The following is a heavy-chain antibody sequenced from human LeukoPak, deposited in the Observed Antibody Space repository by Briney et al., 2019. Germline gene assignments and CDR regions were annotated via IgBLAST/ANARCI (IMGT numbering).Heavy chain of an antibody. CDR1: GGTFSSYA. J-gene: IGHJ4*02. Sequence: AASVKVSCKASGGTFSSYAISWVRQAPGQGLEWMGGIIPIFGTANYAQKFQGRVTITTDESTSTAYMELSSLRSEDTAVYYCARGGIVGAQTLGFFDYWGQGTLVTVSS. V-gene: IGHV1-69*05. CDR3: ARGGIVGAQTLGFFDY. D-gene: IGHD1-26*01. CDR2: IIPIFGTA.